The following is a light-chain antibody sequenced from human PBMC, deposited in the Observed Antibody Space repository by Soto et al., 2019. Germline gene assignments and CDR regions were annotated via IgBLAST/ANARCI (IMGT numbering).Light chain of an antibody. J-gene: IGKJ5*01. Sequence: EIVLTQSPATLSLSPGERATLSCRASQSVSSYLAWYQQKPGQATRLLIYDASNRATGIPARFSGSGSGTDFTLPISSLEPEDFAVYYCQQRSNWPPAITFGQGTRLEIK. CDR2: DAS. V-gene: IGKV3-11*01. CDR3: QQRSNWPPAIT. CDR1: QSVSSY.